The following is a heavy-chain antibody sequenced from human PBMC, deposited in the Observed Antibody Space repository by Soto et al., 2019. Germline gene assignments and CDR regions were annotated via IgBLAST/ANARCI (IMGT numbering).Heavy chain of an antibody. D-gene: IGHD3-10*01. J-gene: IGHJ4*01. CDR3: ARATGAY. CDR2: ISYDGSNK. CDR1: RFSLNSYA. Sequence: CCAASRFSLNSYAMHWVRQAPGKGLEWVAVISYDGSNKYYADSVKGRFTISRDNSKNTLYLQMNSLRAEETAVYYCARATGAYSGHGSLVTVSS. V-gene: IGHV3-30-3*01.